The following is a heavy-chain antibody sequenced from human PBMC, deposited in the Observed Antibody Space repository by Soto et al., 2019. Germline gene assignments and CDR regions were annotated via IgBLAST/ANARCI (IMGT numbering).Heavy chain of an antibody. D-gene: IGHD3-10*01. V-gene: IGHV3-21*01. CDR2: ITGSSGHK. J-gene: IGHJ6*02. CDR1: GLTFSTYS. CDR3: ARDGEAHFGLDV. Sequence: GGSLRLSCTASGLTFSTYSLNWVRQAPGKGLEWVSFITGSSGHKFYADSLRGRFTISRDNAKNSLYLQMNNLRAEDTAIYYCARDGEAHFGLDVWGQGTTVTVSS.